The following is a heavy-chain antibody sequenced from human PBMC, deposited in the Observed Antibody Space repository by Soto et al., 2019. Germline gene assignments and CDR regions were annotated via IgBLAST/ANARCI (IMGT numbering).Heavy chain of an antibody. V-gene: IGHV5-10-1*01. Sequence: GESVKGSCKGSAYSLTSYWISWVRQMPGKGLEWMGRIDPSDSYTNYSPSFQGHVTISADKSISTAYLQWSSLKASDTAMYYRARLGVGYCNNGVCPPFDYWRQGTLVTVSS. CDR3: ARLGVGYCNNGVCPPFDY. J-gene: IGHJ4*02. CDR2: IDPSDSYT. CDR1: AYSLTSYW. D-gene: IGHD2-8*01.